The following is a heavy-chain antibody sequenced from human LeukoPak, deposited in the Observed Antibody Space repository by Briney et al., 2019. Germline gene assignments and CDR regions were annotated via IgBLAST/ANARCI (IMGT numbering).Heavy chain of an antibody. V-gene: IGHV4-61*01. Sequence: PSETLSLTCTVSGGSVNSGSYYWNWIRQPPGKGLEWIGYIYYSGSTNYNPSLKSRVTISVDTSKNQFSLKLSSVTAADTAVYYCARAAYSGSYLSDYWGQGTLVTISS. CDR3: ARAAYSGSYLSDY. CDR1: GGSVNSGSYY. CDR2: IYYSGST. D-gene: IGHD1-26*01. J-gene: IGHJ4*02.